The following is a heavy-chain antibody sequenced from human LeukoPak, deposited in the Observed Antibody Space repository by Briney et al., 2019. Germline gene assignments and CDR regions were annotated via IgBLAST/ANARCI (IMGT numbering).Heavy chain of an antibody. Sequence: SETLSLTCLVSGGSISGSHWSWIRQPPGKGLEWIGYIHYTGSTDYNPPLRSRVTLSIDMSKNQFSLRLSSVTAADTAVYYCARTGGDCSSGLCYYAMDVWGQGTTVTVS. J-gene: IGHJ6*02. CDR1: GGSISGSH. CDR3: ARTGGDCSSGLCYYAMDV. V-gene: IGHV4-59*01. D-gene: IGHD2-21*02. CDR2: IHYTGST.